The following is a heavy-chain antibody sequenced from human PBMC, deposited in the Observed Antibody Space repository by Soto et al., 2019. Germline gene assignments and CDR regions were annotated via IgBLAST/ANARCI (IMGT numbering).Heavy chain of an antibody. V-gene: IGHV3-23*01. CDR3: AKDRAILVVVVPAATHDAFDI. CDR2: ISGSGGST. J-gene: IGHJ3*02. D-gene: IGHD2-2*01. CDR1: GFTFSSYA. Sequence: GGSLRLSCAASGFTFSSYAMSWVRQAPGKGLEWVSAISGSGGSTYYADSVKGRFTISRDNSKNTLYLQMNSLRAEDTAVYYCAKDRAILVVVVPAATHDAFDIWGQGTMVTVSS.